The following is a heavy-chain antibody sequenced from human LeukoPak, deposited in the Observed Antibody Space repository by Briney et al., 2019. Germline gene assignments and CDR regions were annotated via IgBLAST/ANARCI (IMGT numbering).Heavy chain of an antibody. D-gene: IGHD1-14*01. CDR3: ASHKTDYYYYGMDV. V-gene: IGHV4-4*07. J-gene: IGHJ6*02. CDR1: GGSISSYY. CDR2: IYTSGST. Sequence: SETLSLTCTVSGGSISSYYWSWIRQPAGKGLEWIGRIYTSGSTNYNPSLKSRVTISVDTSKNQFSLKLSSVTAADTAVYYCASHKTDYYYYGMDVWGQGTTVTVSS.